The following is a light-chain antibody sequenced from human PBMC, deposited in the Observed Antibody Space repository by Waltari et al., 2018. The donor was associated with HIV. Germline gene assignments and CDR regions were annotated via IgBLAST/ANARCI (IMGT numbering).Light chain of an antibody. CDR3: AVRDDTLGGGV. J-gene: IGLJ2*01. V-gene: IGLV1-47*01. Sequence: QSVLTQPPSASGTPGQKVTISCSGGTANIGANFVFWFQQFPGTAPKLLIYRDNLRHSGVPARFSGSKSGTSASLTISGLRSDDEAHYFCAVRDDTLGGGVFGGGTKLTVL. CDR2: RDN. CDR1: TANIGANF.